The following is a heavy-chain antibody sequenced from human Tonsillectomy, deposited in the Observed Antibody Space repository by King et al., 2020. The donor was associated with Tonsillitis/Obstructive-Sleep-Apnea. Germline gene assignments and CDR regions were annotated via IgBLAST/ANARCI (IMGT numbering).Heavy chain of an antibody. CDR1: GFTFSTYS. J-gene: IGHJ4*02. D-gene: IGHD2-2*01. CDR3: ARGGGCDSASCYYTDS. CDR2: ITAGGNVI. V-gene: IGHV3-48*02. Sequence: VQLVESGGGLVQPGGSLRLSCAASGFTFSTYSMNWVRQAPGKGLEWVSYITAGGNVIYYAASVKGRFTISRDNAKNSLFLQMDSLRDEDTAVYYCARGGGCDSASCYYTDSWGQGTLVTVSS.